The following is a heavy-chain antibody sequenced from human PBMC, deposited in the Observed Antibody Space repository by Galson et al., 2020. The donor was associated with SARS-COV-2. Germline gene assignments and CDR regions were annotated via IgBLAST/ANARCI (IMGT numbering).Heavy chain of an antibody. CDR3: ARAGYGDYEGWFDP. Sequence: ETSETLSLTCAVYGGSFSGYYWSWIRQPPGKGLEWIGEIDHSGSTNYTPSLTSRVTISVDTSKNQFSLKLSSVTAADTAVYYCARAGYGDYEGWFDPWGQGTLVTVSS. D-gene: IGHD4-17*01. J-gene: IGHJ5*02. V-gene: IGHV4-34*01. CDR1: GGSFSGYY. CDR2: IDHSGST.